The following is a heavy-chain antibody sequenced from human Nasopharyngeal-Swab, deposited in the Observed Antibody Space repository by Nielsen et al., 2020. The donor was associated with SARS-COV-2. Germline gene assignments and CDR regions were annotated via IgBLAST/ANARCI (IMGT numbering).Heavy chain of an antibody. CDR3: ARQENWGSMDDAFDI. D-gene: IGHD7-27*01. J-gene: IGHJ3*02. CDR2: IYPGDSDT. CDR1: GYSFTSYW. V-gene: IGHV5-51*01. Sequence: KASCKGSGYSFTSYWIGWVRQMPGKGLEWMGIIYPGDSDTRYSPSFQGQVTISADKSISTAYLQWSSLKASDTAMYYCARQENWGSMDDAFDIWGQGTIVTVSS.